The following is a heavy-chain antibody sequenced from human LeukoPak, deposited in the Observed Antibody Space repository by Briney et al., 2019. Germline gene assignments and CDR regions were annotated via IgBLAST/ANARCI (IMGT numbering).Heavy chain of an antibody. D-gene: IGHD2-2*01. CDR3: ARYCSSTSCPFDY. Sequence: SVKVSCKASRGTFSSYAISWVRQAPGQGLEWMGGIIPIFGTANYAQKFQGRVTITADESTSTAYMELSSLRSEDTAVYYCARYCSSTSCPFDYWGQGTLVTVSS. CDR2: IIPIFGTA. J-gene: IGHJ4*02. V-gene: IGHV1-69*13. CDR1: RGTFSSYA.